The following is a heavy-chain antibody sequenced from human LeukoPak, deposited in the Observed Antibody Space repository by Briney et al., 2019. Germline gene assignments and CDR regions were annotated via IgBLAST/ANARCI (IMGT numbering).Heavy chain of an antibody. V-gene: IGHV4-59*01. CDR2: IYYSGST. Sequence: ASQTLSLTCTVSGGSISSYYWSWIRQPPGKGLEWIGYIYYSGSTNYNPSLKSRVTISVDTSKNQFSLKLSSVTAADTAVYYCARDSSRITIFGVALGPLDYWGQGTLVTVSS. CDR1: GGSISSYY. CDR3: ARDSSRITIFGVALGPLDY. J-gene: IGHJ4*02. D-gene: IGHD3-3*01.